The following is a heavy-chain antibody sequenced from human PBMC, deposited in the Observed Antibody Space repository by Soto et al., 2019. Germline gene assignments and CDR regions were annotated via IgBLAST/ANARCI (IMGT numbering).Heavy chain of an antibody. CDR2: IYYSGST. D-gene: IGHD1-1*01. CDR3: ARHAVHPTGSTDY. CDR1: GGSISSSSYY. J-gene: IGHJ4*02. V-gene: IGHV4-39*01. Sequence: PEETLSLTCTVSGGSISSSSYYWGWIRQPPGKGLEWIGSIYYSGSTYYNPSLKSRVTISVDTSKNQFSLKLSSVTAADTAVYYCARHAVHPTGSTDYWGQGPLVTLSS.